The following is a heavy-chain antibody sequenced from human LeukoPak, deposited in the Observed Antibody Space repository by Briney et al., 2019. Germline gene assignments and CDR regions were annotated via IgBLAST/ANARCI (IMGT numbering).Heavy chain of an antibody. Sequence: GGSLRLSCAASGFTFSSYSMNWVRQAPGKGLEWVSSISSSSSYIYYADSVKGRFTISRDNAKNSLYLQVNSLRAEDTAVYYRARSLRFLEWLGSYYYYYMDVWGKGTTVTVSS. CDR3: ARSLRFLEWLGSYYYYYMDV. CDR2: ISSSSSYI. J-gene: IGHJ6*03. D-gene: IGHD3-3*01. CDR1: GFTFSSYS. V-gene: IGHV3-21*01.